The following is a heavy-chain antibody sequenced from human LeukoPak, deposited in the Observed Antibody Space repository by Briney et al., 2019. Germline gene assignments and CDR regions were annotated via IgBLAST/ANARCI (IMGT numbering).Heavy chain of an antibody. CDR1: GFTFDDYA. Sequence: PGGSLRLSCAASGFTFDDYAIDWVRQAPGKGLEWVSLISGDGGSTYYADSVKGRFTISRDNGKNSVSLQMDSLRVEDTAMYYCARGGICRSGGSCYSSIDYWGQGTLVTVSS. CDR3: ARGGICRSGGSCYSSIDY. J-gene: IGHJ4*02. V-gene: IGHV3-43*02. D-gene: IGHD2-15*01. CDR2: ISGDGGST.